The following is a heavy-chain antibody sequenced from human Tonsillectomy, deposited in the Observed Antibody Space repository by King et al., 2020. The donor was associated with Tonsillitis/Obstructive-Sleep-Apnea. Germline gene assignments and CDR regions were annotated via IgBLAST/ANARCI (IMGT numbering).Heavy chain of an antibody. Sequence: VQLVESGGGLVQPGGSLRLSCAASGFTFSSYAMSWVRQAPGKGLEWVAASSGGGCSTYYADSGKSRFTISRDNSKSTLYLQMNSLRAEDTAVYYCAKDDRYYYGSGSYYEGFDYWGQGTLVTVSS. CDR2: SSGGGCST. D-gene: IGHD3-10*01. CDR1: GFTFSSYA. V-gene: IGHV3-23*04. J-gene: IGHJ4*02. CDR3: AKDDRYYYGSGSYYEGFDY.